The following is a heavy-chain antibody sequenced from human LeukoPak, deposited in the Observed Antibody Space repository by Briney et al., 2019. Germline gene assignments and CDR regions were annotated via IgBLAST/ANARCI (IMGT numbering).Heavy chain of an antibody. J-gene: IGHJ4*02. CDR3: ARAASLDY. V-gene: IGHV7-4-1*02. Sequence: ASVKVSCKASGYTFTDYPMNWVRQAPGQGLEWMGWINTNTGKPTYAQGFTGRFVFSLDSSVSTAYLQINSLNAEGTAVYYCARAASLDYWGQGTLVTVSS. CDR1: GYTFTDYP. D-gene: IGHD2-2*01. CDR2: INTNTGKP.